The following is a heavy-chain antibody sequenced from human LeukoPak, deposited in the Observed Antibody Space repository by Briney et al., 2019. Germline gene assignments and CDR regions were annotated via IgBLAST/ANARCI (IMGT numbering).Heavy chain of an antibody. Sequence: PSETLSLTCAVSGGSISRYYWSWIRQPPGQGLEWIGYIYYSGSTNYNPSLKSRVTISVDTSKNQFSLNLSSVTAADTAVYYCARATVAAAAPGGYWGQGTLVTVSS. V-gene: IGHV4-59*08. J-gene: IGHJ4*02. D-gene: IGHD6-13*01. CDR2: IYYSGST. CDR1: GGSISRYY. CDR3: ARATVAAAAPGGY.